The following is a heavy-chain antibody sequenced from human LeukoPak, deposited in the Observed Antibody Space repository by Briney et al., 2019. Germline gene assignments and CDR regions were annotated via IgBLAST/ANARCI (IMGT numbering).Heavy chain of an antibody. CDR2: IYHSGST. D-gene: IGHD4-17*01. CDR3: ARQGTTNFDY. J-gene: IGHJ4*02. V-gene: IGHV4-38-2*02. CDR1: GYSISSGYY. Sequence: SETLSLTCTVSGYSISSGYYWGWIRQPPGKGLEWIGSIYHSGSTYYNPSLKSRVTISVDTSKNQFSLKLSSVTAADTAVYYCARQGTTNFDYWGQGTLVTVSS.